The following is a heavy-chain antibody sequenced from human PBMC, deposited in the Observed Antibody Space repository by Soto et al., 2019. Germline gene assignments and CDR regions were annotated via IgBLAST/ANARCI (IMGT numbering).Heavy chain of an antibody. CDR3: AKDYGSGTVDY. V-gene: IGHV3-30*18. J-gene: IGHJ4*02. CDR2: ISYDGSNK. D-gene: IGHD3-10*01. Sequence: GGSLRLSCAASGFTFSSYGMHWVRQAPGKGLEWVAVISYDGSNKYYADSVKGRFTISRDNSKNTLYLQMNSLRAEDTAVYYCAKDYGSGTVDYWGQGTLVTVSS. CDR1: GFTFSSYG.